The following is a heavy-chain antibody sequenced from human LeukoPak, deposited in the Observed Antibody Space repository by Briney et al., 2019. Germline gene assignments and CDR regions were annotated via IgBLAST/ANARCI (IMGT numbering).Heavy chain of an antibody. CDR2: ISGSGGST. V-gene: IGHV3-23*01. CDR1: GFTFSSYA. CDR3: LKLRGQYSWSYGDY. J-gene: IGHJ4*02. D-gene: IGHD1-26*01. Sequence: GGSLRLSCAASGFTFSSYAMSWVRQAPGKGLEWVSAISGSGGSTYYADSVKGRFTISRDNSKNTLYLQMNSLRAEDTALYYCLKLRGQYSWSYGDYWGQGILVTVSS.